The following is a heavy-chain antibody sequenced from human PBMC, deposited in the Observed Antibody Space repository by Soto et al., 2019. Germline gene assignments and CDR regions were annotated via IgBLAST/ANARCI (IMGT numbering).Heavy chain of an antibody. J-gene: IGHJ4*02. Sequence: ASVKVSCKASGYTFTSYGVSWVRQAPGQGLEWMGWIRAYTGYTNYAQKFQGRVTITTDTSTSTAYMELRSLISDDTAVYYCARASDGYRSGWYVGYFDYWGQGTLVTVSS. V-gene: IGHV1-18*04. CDR2: IRAYTGYT. D-gene: IGHD6-19*01. CDR1: GYTFTSYG. CDR3: ARASDGYRSGWYVGYFDY.